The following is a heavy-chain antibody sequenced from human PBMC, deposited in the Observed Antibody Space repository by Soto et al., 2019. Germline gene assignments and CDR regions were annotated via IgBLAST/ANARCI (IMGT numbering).Heavy chain of an antibody. CDR3: ARARDDEDYDYLWGSPLFDY. CDR2: INPNSGGT. J-gene: IGHJ4*02. D-gene: IGHD3-16*01. V-gene: IGHV1-2*04. Sequence: QVPLVQSGAEVKKPGASVKVSCKASGYTFTGYYMHWVRQAPGQGLEWMGWINPNSGGTNYAQKFQGWVTMTRDTSISTAYMELTRLRSDDTAVYYCARARDDEDYDYLWGSPLFDYWGQGTLVTVSS. CDR1: GYTFTGYY.